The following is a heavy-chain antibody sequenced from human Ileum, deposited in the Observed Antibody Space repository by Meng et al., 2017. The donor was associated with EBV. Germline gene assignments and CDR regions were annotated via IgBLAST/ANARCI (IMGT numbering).Heavy chain of an antibody. V-gene: IGHV4-34*01. Sequence: QVRHRQWGTGLLKPSETLSLTCAVYGGSFNDYYWTWLRQPPGKGLEWIGEIDQSGYTKFNPSLSSRATISRDTSNNQFSLRLNSVTAADTALYYCARYGRCNGNSFYCFDPWGQGTLVTVSS. CDR2: IDQSGYT. D-gene: IGHD4-23*01. CDR3: ARYGRCNGNSFYCFDP. CDR1: GGSFNDYY. J-gene: IGHJ5*02.